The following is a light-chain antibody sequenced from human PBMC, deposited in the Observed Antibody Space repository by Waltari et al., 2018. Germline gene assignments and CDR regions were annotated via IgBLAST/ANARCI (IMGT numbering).Light chain of an antibody. CDR3: QTWGTGPRV. CDR2: VNRDGSH. CDR1: SGHSSYA. V-gene: IGLV4-69*01. Sequence: QVVLTQSPSASASLGASVKLTCTLSSGHSSYAIAWHQQQPGKGPRYVMKVNRDGSHNKGDGIPERFSGSSSGAGRYLTISGLQSEDEADYYCQTWGTGPRVFGGGTKLTVL. J-gene: IGLJ2*01.